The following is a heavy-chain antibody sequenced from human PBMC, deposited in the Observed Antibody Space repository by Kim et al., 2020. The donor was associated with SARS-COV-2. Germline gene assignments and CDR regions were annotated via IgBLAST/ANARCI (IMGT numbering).Heavy chain of an antibody. CDR2: IYYSGST. CDR3: ASLYSSSWSGYYYYGMDV. D-gene: IGHD6-13*01. J-gene: IGHJ6*02. CDR1: GGSISSYY. V-gene: IGHV4-59*01. Sequence: SETLSLTCTVSGGSISSYYWSWIRQPPGKGLEWIGYIYYSGSTNYNPSLKSRVTISVDTSKNQFSLKLSSVTAADTAVYYCASLYSSSWSGYYYYGMDVWGQGTTVTVSS.